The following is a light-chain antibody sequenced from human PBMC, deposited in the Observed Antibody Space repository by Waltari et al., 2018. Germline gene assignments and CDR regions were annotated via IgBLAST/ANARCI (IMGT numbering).Light chain of an antibody. CDR2: YDS. J-gene: IGLJ1*01. Sequence: SYVLTQAPSVSVAPGETARLACGGNNIADQNVHWYQQKPGQAPVLVIFYDSDRPAGIPERFSGSNSGNTATLTISRAEAGDEADYYCQVWDTSIDLSVFGTGTKVTVL. V-gene: IGLV3-21*04. CDR3: QVWDTSIDLSV. CDR1: NIADQN.